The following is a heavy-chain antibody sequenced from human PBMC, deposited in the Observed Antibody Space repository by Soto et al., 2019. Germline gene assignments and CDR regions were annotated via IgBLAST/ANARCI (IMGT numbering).Heavy chain of an antibody. V-gene: IGHV3-73*02. CDR3: ARYRPGSGALDY. D-gene: IGHD3-10*01. CDR1: GFIVSGFG. CDR2: IRDKGNNYAT. Sequence: EVQLVESGGGLVQPGGSLKLSCAASGFIVSGFGIHWVRQASGKGREWVGRIRDKGNNYATTYAASMKGRFTISRDDSEPTAFLQMNSLITEDTAVYYCARYRPGSGALDYWGQGTLVTVSS. J-gene: IGHJ4*02.